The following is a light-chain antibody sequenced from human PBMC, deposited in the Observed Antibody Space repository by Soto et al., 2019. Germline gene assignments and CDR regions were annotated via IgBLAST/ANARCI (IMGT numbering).Light chain of an antibody. CDR2: DNN. V-gene: IGLV1-51*01. Sequence: QSVLTQPPSVSAAPVQKVTISCSGSSSNIGNNYVSWYQQLPGTAPKLLIYDNNKRPSGIPDRFSGSKSGTSATLGITGLQTGDEADYYCGTWDSSLSAFYVFGTGTKVPVL. J-gene: IGLJ1*01. CDR1: SSNIGNNY. CDR3: GTWDSSLSAFYV.